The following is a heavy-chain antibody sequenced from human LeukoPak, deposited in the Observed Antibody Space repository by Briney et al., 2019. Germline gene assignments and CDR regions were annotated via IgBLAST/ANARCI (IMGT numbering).Heavy chain of an antibody. J-gene: IGHJ4*02. V-gene: IGHV4-31*03. CDR3: ARHNYLYVLRYFDWLFDY. CDR2: IYYSGST. D-gene: IGHD3-9*01. CDR1: GGSISSGGYY. Sequence: PSQTLSLTCTVSGGSISSGGYYWSWIPQHPGKGLEWIGYIYYSGSTNYNPSLKSRVTISVDTSKNQFSLKLSSVTAADTAVYYCARHNYLYVLRYFDWLFDYWGQGTLVTVSS.